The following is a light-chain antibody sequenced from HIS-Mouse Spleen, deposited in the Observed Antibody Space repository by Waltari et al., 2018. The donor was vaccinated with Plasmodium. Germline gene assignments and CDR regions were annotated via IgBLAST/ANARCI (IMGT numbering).Light chain of an antibody. Sequence: SYELTQPPSVSVSPGQTARITCSGDALPKKYAYWYQQKSGQAPVLVIYEDSKRPSGMPAGFSGSSSGTMATLTISGAQVEDEADYYCYSTDSSGNHRVFGGGTKLTVL. CDR2: EDS. V-gene: IGLV3-10*01. CDR1: ALPKKY. CDR3: YSTDSSGNHRV. J-gene: IGLJ3*02.